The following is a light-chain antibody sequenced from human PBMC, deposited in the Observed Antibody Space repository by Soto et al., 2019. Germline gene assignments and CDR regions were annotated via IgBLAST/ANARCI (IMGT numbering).Light chain of an antibody. V-gene: IGKV1-39*01. CDR2: GAS. CDR1: QTIDNY. CDR3: QQTYTLPFA. J-gene: IGKJ2*01. Sequence: DMQMTQSPSSLSASVGDRVTITCRPSQTIDNYLNWYQHKPGKAPKLLIYGASTLQSGVSSRFTGSASGTDFTLTIGNLQAEDFATYYCQQTYTLPFAFGQGTKLEI.